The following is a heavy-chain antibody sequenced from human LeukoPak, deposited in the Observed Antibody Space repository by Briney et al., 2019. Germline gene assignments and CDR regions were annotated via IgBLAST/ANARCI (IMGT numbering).Heavy chain of an antibody. Sequence: SETLSLTCTVSGGSISSYYWSWIRQPPGKGLEWIGEINHSGSTNYNPSLKSRVTISVDTSKNQFSLKLSSVTAADTAVYYCARGPYYYGSGSYYNGGAFDIWGQGTMVTVSS. J-gene: IGHJ3*02. CDR1: GGSISSYY. CDR2: INHSGST. V-gene: IGHV4-34*01. CDR3: ARGPYYYGSGSYYNGGAFDI. D-gene: IGHD3-10*01.